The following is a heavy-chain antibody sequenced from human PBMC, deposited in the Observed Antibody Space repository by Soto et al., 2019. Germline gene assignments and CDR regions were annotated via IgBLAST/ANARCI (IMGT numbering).Heavy chain of an antibody. D-gene: IGHD2-21*02. CDR1: GGSISYEYYH. J-gene: IGHJ6*02. CDR2: IHYSGSI. CDR3: AREDDGGDRDYYGLDV. Sequence: LQTLSVTCTVSGGSISYEYYHWTWIRQSPGKGLEWIGYIHYSGSIIYNPSFKSRVTISVDTSKNQFSLQLSSVTAADTAVYFCAREDDGGDRDYYGLDVWGQGTTVTVS. V-gene: IGHV4-30-4*08.